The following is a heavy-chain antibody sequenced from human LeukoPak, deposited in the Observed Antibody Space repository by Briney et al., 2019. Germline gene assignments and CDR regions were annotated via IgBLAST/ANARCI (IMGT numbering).Heavy chain of an antibody. CDR1: GYTFTSYY. Sequence: EASVKVSCKASGYTFTSYYMHWVRQAPGQGLEWMGWINPNSGGTNYAQKLQGRVTMTTDTSTSTAYMELRSLRSDDTAVYYCARDSPYSSGWYVDYWGQGTLVTVSS. CDR2: INPNSGGT. D-gene: IGHD6-19*01. V-gene: IGHV1-2*02. CDR3: ARDSPYSSGWYVDY. J-gene: IGHJ4*02.